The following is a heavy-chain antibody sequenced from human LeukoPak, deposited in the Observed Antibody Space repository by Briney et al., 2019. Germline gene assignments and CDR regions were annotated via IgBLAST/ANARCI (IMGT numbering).Heavy chain of an antibody. J-gene: IGHJ4*02. V-gene: IGHV1-8*01. Sequence: ASVKVSCKASGYTFTSYDINWVRQATGQGLEWMGWMNPNSGNTGYAQKFQGRVTMTRNTSISTAYMELSSLRSEDTAVYYCTTDGDSSFSSFDYWGQGTLVTVSS. CDR3: TTDGDSSFSSFDY. D-gene: IGHD6-13*01. CDR1: GYTFTSYD. CDR2: MNPNSGNT.